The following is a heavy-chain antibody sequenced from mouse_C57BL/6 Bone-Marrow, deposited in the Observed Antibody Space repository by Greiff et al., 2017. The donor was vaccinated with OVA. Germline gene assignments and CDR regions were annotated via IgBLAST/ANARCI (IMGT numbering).Heavy chain of an antibody. V-gene: IGHV2-5*01. D-gene: IGHD2-3*01. CDR2: IWRGGST. CDR1: GFSLTSYG. J-gene: IGHJ3*01. CDR3: AGWLPLAY. Sequence: VQLQQSGPGLVQPSQSLSITCTVSGFSLTSYGVHWVRQSPGKGLAWLGVIWRGGSTDYNAAFMSRLSITKDNSKSHVFFKMNSLQADDTAIDYGAGWLPLAYWGQGTLVTVSA.